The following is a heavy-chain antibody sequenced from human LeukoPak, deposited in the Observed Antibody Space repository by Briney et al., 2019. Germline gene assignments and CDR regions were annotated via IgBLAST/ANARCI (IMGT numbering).Heavy chain of an antibody. V-gene: IGHV3-43D*03. Sequence: GGSLRLSCAASGFTFDDYAMHWVRQAPGKGLEWVSLISWDGGSTYYADSVKGRFTISRDNTKNSLYLQMNSLRAEDTAIYYCARDAVLSINWFDPWGQGTLVTVSS. CDR1: GFTFDDYA. D-gene: IGHD3-16*01. J-gene: IGHJ5*02. CDR3: ARDAVLSINWFDP. CDR2: ISWDGGST.